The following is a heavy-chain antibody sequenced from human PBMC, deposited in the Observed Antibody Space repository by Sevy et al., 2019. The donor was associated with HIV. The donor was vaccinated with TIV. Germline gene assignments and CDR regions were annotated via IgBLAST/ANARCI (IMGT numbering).Heavy chain of an antibody. V-gene: IGHV3-30*02. CDR2: IRYDGSNK. CDR3: AKDRPSITMVRGAFDY. Sequence: GGSLRLSCAASGFTFNHYGMQWVRQAPGKGLEWVAFIRYDGSNKFYADSVEGRFTISRDNSKNTLYLQMNSLRPEDTAVYDCAKDRPSITMVRGAFDYWGQGTLVTVSS. J-gene: IGHJ4*02. D-gene: IGHD3-10*01. CDR1: GFTFNHYG.